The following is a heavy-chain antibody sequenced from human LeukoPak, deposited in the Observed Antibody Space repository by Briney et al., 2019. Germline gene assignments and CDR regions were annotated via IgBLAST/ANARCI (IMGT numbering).Heavy chain of an antibody. J-gene: IGHJ6*02. CDR1: GFTFSDYG. CDR2: IWYDGSKK. V-gene: IGHV3-33*01. CDR3: ARAHSSSSTFDL. Sequence: PGGSLRLSCAASGFTFSDYGIHWVRQAPGQGLEWVALIWYDGSKKYYADSVKGRFTISRDNTKNTLYLQLNSLRADDTAVYYCARAHSSSSTFDLWGQGTAVTVSS. D-gene: IGHD6-6*01.